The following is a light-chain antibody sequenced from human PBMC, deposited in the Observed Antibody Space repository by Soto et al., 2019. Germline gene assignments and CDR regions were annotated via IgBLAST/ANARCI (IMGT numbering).Light chain of an antibody. V-gene: IGKV3-20*01. CDR2: GVS. Sequence: DIVLTQTPDTVSLSPGERATLSCRASQSVDTRFLAWYQQKPGQAPRLLMYGVSTRATGVPDRFSGSGSGTDFTLTISGLETEDLGVYYCQQYDSSPWEFGPGTKVEIK. J-gene: IGKJ1*01. CDR3: QQYDSSPWE. CDR1: QSVDTRF.